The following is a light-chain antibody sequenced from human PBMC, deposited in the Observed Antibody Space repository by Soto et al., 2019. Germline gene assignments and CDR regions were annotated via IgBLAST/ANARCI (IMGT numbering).Light chain of an antibody. CDR2: GAS. CDR1: QSVSSN. CDR3: QQHDKWPFT. J-gene: IGKJ2*01. V-gene: IGKV3-15*01. Sequence: EIVMTQSPATLSVSPGERATLSCRASQSVSSNLAWYQQKPGQAPRLLIYGASTRATGIPARLSGSGSGTEFTLTLSRLQSEDFAVYYCQQHDKWPFTFGQGTKLDIK.